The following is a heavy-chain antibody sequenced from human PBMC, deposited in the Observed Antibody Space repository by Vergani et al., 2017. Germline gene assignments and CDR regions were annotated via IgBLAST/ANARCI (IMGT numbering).Heavy chain of an antibody. D-gene: IGHD3-22*01. Sequence: EVQLVESGGGLVQPGGSLRLSCAASGFTFDDYGMSWVRQAPGKGLEWVSSINWNGGSTGYADSVKGRFTISRDNAKNSLYLQMNSLRAADTALYYCAILPDYYDSSGYLDRDYWGQGTLVTVSS. CDR2: INWNGGST. J-gene: IGHJ4*02. CDR1: GFTFDDYG. V-gene: IGHV3-20*04. CDR3: AILPDYYDSSGYLDRDY.